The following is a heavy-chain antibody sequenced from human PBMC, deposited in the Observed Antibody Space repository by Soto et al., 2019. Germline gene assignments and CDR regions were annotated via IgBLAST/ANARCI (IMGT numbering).Heavy chain of an antibody. D-gene: IGHD6-13*01. CDR1: GDSINNYD. V-gene: IGHV4-59*01. CDR3: AKYRSTAAEAYTLDY. CDR2: VYYTGST. Sequence: SETLSLTGTVSGDSINNYDWSWIRQPPGKRLEWIGYVYYTGSTTYNPSLESRVTMSVDTSKNQFSLKLNSVNAADTAVYYCAKYRSTAAEAYTLDYWGRGTLLTVSS. J-gene: IGHJ4*02.